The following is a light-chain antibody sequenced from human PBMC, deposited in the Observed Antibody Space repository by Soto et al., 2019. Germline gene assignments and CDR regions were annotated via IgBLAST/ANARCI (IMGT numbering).Light chain of an antibody. CDR2: LGF. CDR1: QSLLHSNGFQY. V-gene: IGKV2-28*01. Sequence: EIVMTQSPPSLSVTPGEPASISCRSSQSLLHSNGFQYLDWYLQKPGQSPQLLIYLGFNRASGVPDRFSGSRSGTDFTLKISSVEAEDVCIYFCMQPLEAPWTFGQGTKVEIK. CDR3: MQPLEAPWT. J-gene: IGKJ1*01.